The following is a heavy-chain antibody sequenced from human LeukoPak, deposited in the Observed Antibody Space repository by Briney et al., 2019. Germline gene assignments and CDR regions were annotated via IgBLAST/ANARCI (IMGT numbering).Heavy chain of an antibody. Sequence: GDSLKISCKGSGYSFTSYWIGWVRQMPGKGLEWMGIIYPGDSDTRYSPSFQGQVTISADKSISTAYLQWSSLKASDTAMYYCARRAYNPVAGEEFDYWGQGTLVTVSS. CDR1: GYSFTSYW. V-gene: IGHV5-51*01. CDR3: ARRAYNPVAGEEFDY. D-gene: IGHD6-19*01. CDR2: IYPGDSDT. J-gene: IGHJ4*02.